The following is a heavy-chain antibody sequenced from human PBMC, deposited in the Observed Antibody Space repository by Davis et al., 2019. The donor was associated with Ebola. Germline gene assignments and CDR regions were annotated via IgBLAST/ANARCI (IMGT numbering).Heavy chain of an antibody. V-gene: IGHV3-48*03. J-gene: IGHJ4*02. Sequence: GESLKIPCAASGFAFSSYEMNWVRQAPGKGLEWVSYISSSGSTIYYADSVKGRFTISRDNAKNSLYLQMNRLRAEDTAVYYCVREGAAYDILTGYYSTLDYWGQGTLVTVSS. CDR1: GFAFSSYE. CDR3: VREGAAYDILTGYYSTLDY. D-gene: IGHD3-9*01. CDR2: ISSSGSTI.